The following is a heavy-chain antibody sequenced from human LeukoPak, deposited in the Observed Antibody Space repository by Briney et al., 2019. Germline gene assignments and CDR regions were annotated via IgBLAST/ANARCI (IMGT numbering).Heavy chain of an antibody. V-gene: IGHV3-7*01. D-gene: IGHD2-15*01. CDR3: ARDRTWYSN. Sequence: GGSLCLSCAASGFTFCSNWMGWVRQAQGKGLEWVANIQKDGSEKYHVDSVKGRFTISRDNAKNSLYLQMNSLRAEDTAVYYCARDRTWYSNWGQGPLVTVSS. CDR1: GFTFCSNW. J-gene: IGHJ4*02. CDR2: IQKDGSEK.